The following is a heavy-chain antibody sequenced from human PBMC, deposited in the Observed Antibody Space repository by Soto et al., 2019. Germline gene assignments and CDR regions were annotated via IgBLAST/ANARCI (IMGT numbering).Heavy chain of an antibody. V-gene: IGHV4-34*01. D-gene: IGHD1-26*01. J-gene: IGHJ6*02. CDR3: ARGPIVGATRYGYGMDV. Sequence: SETLSLTCAVYGGSFSGYYWSWIRQPPGKGLEWIGEINHSGSTNYNPSLKSRVTISVDTSKNQFSLKLSSVTAADTAVYYCARGPIVGATRYGYGMDVWGQGTTVTVSS. CDR2: INHSGST. CDR1: GGSFSGYY.